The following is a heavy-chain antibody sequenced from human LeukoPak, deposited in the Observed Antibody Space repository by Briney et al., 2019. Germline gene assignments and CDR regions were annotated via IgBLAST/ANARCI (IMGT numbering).Heavy chain of an antibody. Sequence: PSETLSLTCTVSGGSISSYYWSWIRQPPGKGLEWIGYIYYSGSTNYNPSLKSRVTISVDTSKNQFSLKLSSVTAADTAVYYCARTSFERPGSLRGLDYFDYWGQGTLVTVSS. CDR2: IYYSGST. J-gene: IGHJ4*02. CDR3: ARTSFERPGSLRGLDYFDY. D-gene: IGHD3-10*01. CDR1: GGSISSYY. V-gene: IGHV4-59*01.